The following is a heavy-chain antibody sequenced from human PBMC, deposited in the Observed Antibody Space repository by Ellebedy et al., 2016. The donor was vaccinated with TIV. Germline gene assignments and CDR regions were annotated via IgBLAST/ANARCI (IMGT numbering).Heavy chain of an antibody. V-gene: IGHV4-59*08. CDR1: GGSINNNY. J-gene: IGHJ3*02. D-gene: IGHD6-13*01. CDR2: IFYSGST. CDR3: ARRPYSTTGIDAFDI. Sequence: SQTLSLTCAVAGGSINNNYWGWFRPPPQKGLEWIGHIFYSGSTNYNPSLKGRVSISLDTSKKQFSLKVTSVTAADTAVYYCARRPYSTTGIDAFDIWGQGTVVTVSS.